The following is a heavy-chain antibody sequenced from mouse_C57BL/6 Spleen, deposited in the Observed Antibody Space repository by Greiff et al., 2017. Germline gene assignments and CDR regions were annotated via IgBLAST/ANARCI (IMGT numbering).Heavy chain of an antibody. CDR1: GYTFTSYW. J-gene: IGHJ2*01. Sequence: VQLQQPGAELVMPGASVKLSCKASGYTFTSYWMHWVKQRPGQGLEWIGEIDPSDSYTNYNQKFKGKSTLTVDKSSSTAYMQLSSLTSEDSAVYYCARGDGNYYFDYWGQGTTLTVSS. CDR2: IDPSDSYT. D-gene: IGHD2-1*01. V-gene: IGHV1-69*01. CDR3: ARGDGNYYFDY.